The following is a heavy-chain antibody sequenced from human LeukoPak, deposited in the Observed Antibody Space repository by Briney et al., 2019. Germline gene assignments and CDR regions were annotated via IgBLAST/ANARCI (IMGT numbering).Heavy chain of an antibody. J-gene: IGHJ4*02. CDR2: INHSGST. V-gene: IGHV4-34*01. D-gene: IGHD3-10*02. CDR3: ARGRVPGY. CDR1: GGSFSGYY. Sequence: SETLSLTCAVYGGSFSGYYWSWIRQPPGKGLEWIGEINHSGSTNYNPSLKSRVTISLDASKNQFSLKLNSVTAADTAVYYCARGRVPGYWGQGTLITVSS.